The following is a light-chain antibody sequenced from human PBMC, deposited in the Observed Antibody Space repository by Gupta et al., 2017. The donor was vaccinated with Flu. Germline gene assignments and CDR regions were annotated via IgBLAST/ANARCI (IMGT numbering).Light chain of an antibody. CDR2: KAS. J-gene: IGKJ1*01. CDR3: QQYSTSWS. Sequence: VGDRVSITCRASQSSNTWLAWYQQRPGKAPKLLIYKASILESGVPSRFSGGGSGTEFTVTIRSLQTDDFATYYCQQYSTSWSFGQRPKVE. V-gene: IGKV1-5*03. CDR1: QSSNTW.